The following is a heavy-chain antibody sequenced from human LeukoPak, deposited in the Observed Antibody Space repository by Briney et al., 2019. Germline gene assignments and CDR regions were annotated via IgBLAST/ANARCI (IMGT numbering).Heavy chain of an antibody. CDR2: LSFDGDEK. CDR3: AKHNLGVATRTAYGFDI. Sequence: GGSLRLSCAASGFTFSTYSMNWVRQAPGKGLEWVAVLSFDGDEKHYADSVKGRFTISRDNSKNTLYLQMNSLRAEDTAVYYCAKHNLGVATRTAYGFDIWGQGTMVTVSS. D-gene: IGHD5-12*01. CDR1: GFTFSTYS. V-gene: IGHV3-30*18. J-gene: IGHJ3*02.